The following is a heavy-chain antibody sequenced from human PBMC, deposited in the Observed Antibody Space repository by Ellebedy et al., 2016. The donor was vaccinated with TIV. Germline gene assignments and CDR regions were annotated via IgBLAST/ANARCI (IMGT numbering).Heavy chain of an antibody. CDR3: ARAIYGASYL. Sequence: GESLKISCVASGFTFMSYGMHWVRQVPGKGLEWVAVVWYDGNYKRIADSLKGRFTISRDNSKSTVFLQMNSLGAEDSAVYYCARAIYGASYLWGRGTLVTVSS. J-gene: IGHJ2*01. V-gene: IGHV3-33*01. CDR1: GFTFMSYG. D-gene: IGHD4-17*01. CDR2: VWYDGNYK.